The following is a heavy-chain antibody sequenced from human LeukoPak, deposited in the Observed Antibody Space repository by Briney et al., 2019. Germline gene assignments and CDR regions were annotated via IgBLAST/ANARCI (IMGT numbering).Heavy chain of an antibody. D-gene: IGHD6-19*01. CDR3: ARKSPSGQTDY. Sequence: GGSLRLSCAASGFTFSNYDMHWVRQVTGKGLEWVSAIGTAGDTYYPGSVKGRFTISRENAKNYLYLQMNSLRAGDTAVYYCARKSPSGQTDYWGQGALVTVSS. J-gene: IGHJ4*02. V-gene: IGHV3-13*01. CDR2: IGTAGDT. CDR1: GFTFSNYD.